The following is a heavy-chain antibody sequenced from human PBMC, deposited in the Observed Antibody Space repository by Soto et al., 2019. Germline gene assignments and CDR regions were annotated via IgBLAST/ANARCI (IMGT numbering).Heavy chain of an antibody. Sequence: SETLSLTCTVSGGSISSYYWSWIRQPPGKGLEWIGYIYYSGSTNYNPSLKSRVTISVDTSKNQFSLKLSSVTAADTAVYYCARDSGTWYYYGSGSSNWFDPWGQGTLVTVSS. CDR3: ARDSGTWYYYGSGSSNWFDP. V-gene: IGHV4-59*01. CDR1: GGSISSYY. J-gene: IGHJ5*02. CDR2: IYYSGST. D-gene: IGHD3-10*01.